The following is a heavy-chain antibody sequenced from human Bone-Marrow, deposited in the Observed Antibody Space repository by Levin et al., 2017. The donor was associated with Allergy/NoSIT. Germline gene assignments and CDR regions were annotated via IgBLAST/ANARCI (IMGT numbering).Heavy chain of an antibody. CDR1: GYTFSLYN. V-gene: IGHV1-3*04. Sequence: EASVKVSCKASGYTFSLYNMHWVRQAPGQRPEWMGWINTGNGNTKYSQKFHDRVTFTTDTSANTAYMALSSLRSEDTAVYYCARVSKYCTSPNCNSALSFWGQGTLVTVSS. CDR3: ARVSKYCTSPNCNSALSF. D-gene: IGHD2-8*01. CDR2: INTGNGNT. J-gene: IGHJ4*02.